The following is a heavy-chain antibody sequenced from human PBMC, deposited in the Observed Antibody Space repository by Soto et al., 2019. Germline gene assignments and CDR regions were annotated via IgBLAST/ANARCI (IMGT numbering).Heavy chain of an antibody. J-gene: IGHJ4*02. CDR3: AREPGVSSGWYVDY. V-gene: IGHV3-21*01. CDR1: GFTFSSHS. CDR2: ITSSSGYI. Sequence: PGGSLRLSCAASGFTFSSHSMNWVRQAPGKGLEWVSSITSSSGYINYADSVKGRFTISRDNAKTSLYLQMNSLRAEDTAVYYCAREPGVSSGWYVDYWGQGTLVTVSS. D-gene: IGHD6-19*01.